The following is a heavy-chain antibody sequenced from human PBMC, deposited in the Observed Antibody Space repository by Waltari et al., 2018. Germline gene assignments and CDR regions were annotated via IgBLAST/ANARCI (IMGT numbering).Heavy chain of an antibody. V-gene: IGHV4-30-2*01. CDR1: GGSISTGGYS. D-gene: IGHD3-3*01. CDR2: IYHSGST. CDR3: ARGDDFWSGSPFNY. Sequence: QLQLQESGSGLVKPSQTLSLTCAVSGGSISTGGYSWSWIRQPPGKGLEWIGYIYHSGSTYYNPSLKSRVTIAVDRSKNQFSLKLSSVTAADTAVYYCARGDDFWSGSPFNYRGQGTLVTVSA. J-gene: IGHJ4*02.